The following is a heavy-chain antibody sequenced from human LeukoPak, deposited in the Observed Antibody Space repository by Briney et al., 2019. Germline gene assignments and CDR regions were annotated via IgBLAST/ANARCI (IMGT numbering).Heavy chain of an antibody. J-gene: IGHJ5*02. CDR3: VRTGVVVPAAWFDP. D-gene: IGHD2-2*01. Sequence: ASVKVSCKASGYTFSSFGISWVRQAPGQGLELMGWINADSGNTNYAQNFQGRVTMTTDTSTSTAYMELRSLRSDDTAVYYCVRTGVVVPAAWFDPWGQGTLVTVSS. CDR1: GYTFSSFG. V-gene: IGHV1-18*01. CDR2: INADSGNT.